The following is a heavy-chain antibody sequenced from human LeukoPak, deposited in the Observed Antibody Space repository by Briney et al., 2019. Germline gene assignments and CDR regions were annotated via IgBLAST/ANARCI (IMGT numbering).Heavy chain of an antibody. CDR2: ISAYNGNT. D-gene: IGHD2-2*01. J-gene: IGHJ5*02. CDR3: ARARGCSSTSCYGWFDP. CDR1: GYTFTSYG. Sequence: ASVKVSCKASGYTFTSYGISCVRQAPGQGLEWMGWISAYNGNTYYAQKLQGRDTMTTDTSTSTAYMELRSLRSEDTAVYYCARARGCSSTSCYGWFDPWGQGTLVTVSS. V-gene: IGHV1-18*01.